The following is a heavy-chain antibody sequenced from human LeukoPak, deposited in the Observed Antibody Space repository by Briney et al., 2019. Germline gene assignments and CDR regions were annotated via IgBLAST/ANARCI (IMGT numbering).Heavy chain of an antibody. CDR3: AKDRVYYDYVWGSYRPSYYFDY. D-gene: IGHD3-16*02. J-gene: IGHJ4*02. Sequence: GGSLRLSCAASGFTFSSYGMHWVRQAPGKGLEWVAFIRYDGSNKYYADSGKGRFTISRDNSKNTLYLQMNSLRAEDTAVYYCAKDRVYYDYVWGSYRPSYYFDYWGQGTLVTVSS. CDR2: IRYDGSNK. CDR1: GFTFSSYG. V-gene: IGHV3-30*02.